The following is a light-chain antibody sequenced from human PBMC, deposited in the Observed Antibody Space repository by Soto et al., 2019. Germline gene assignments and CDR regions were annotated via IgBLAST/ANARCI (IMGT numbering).Light chain of an antibody. V-gene: IGKV3-20*01. CDR1: QSASSSY. CDR2: GTS. CDR3: QQYGSSLFT. J-gene: IGKJ3*01. Sequence: EIVLTQSPGTLSLSPGERATLSCRASQSASSSYLAWYQQKPGQAPRLLIYGTSSRATGIPDRFSGSGSGTDFTLTISRLEPEDFAVYYCQQYGSSLFTFGPATKVDIK.